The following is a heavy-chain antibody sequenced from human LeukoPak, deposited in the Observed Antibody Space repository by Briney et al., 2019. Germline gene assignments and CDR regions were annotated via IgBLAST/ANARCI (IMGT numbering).Heavy chain of an antibody. CDR2: IIPIFGTA. V-gene: IGHV1-69*05. J-gene: IGHJ6*03. Sequence: ASVKVSCKASGGTFSSYAISWVRQAPGQGREWMGRIIPIFGTANYTQKFQGRVTITTDESTSTAYMELSSLRSEDTAVYYCASCRGELDYYYMDVWGKGTTVTVSS. CDR3: ASCRGELDYYYMDV. CDR1: GGTFSSYA. D-gene: IGHD2-15*01.